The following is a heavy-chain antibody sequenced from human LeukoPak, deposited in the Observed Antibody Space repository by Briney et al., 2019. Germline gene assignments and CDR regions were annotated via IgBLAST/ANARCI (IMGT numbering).Heavy chain of an antibody. CDR1: GGSISSYY. J-gene: IGHJ6*03. D-gene: IGHD3/OR15-3a*01. Sequence: SETLSLTCTVSGGSISSYYWSWIRQPPGKGLEWIGYIYYSGSTNYNPSLKSRVTISVDTSKNEFSLKLSSVTAADTAVYYCARGLDPYYYYYMDVWGKGTTVTISS. V-gene: IGHV4-59*01. CDR3: ARGLDPYYYYYMDV. CDR2: IYYSGST.